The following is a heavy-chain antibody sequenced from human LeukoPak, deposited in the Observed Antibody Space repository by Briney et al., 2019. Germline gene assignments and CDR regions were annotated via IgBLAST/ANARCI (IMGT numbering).Heavy chain of an antibody. Sequence: GGSLRLSCAASGFTFSSYAMSWVRQAPGKGLEGVSAISGSGGSTYYADSVKGRFTISRDNSKNTLYLQMNSLRAEDTAVYYCAKRLVGSGWCLDYWGQGTLVTVPS. CDR1: GFTFSSYA. CDR3: AKRLVGSGWCLDY. J-gene: IGHJ4*02. D-gene: IGHD6-19*01. V-gene: IGHV3-23*01. CDR2: ISGSGGST.